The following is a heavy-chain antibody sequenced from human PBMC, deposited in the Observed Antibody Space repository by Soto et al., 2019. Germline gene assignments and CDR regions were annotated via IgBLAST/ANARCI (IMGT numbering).Heavy chain of an antibody. J-gene: IGHJ4*02. Sequence: QLQLQESGPRLVKPSETLSLTCAVSGGSISSSSYFWGWIRQPPGKGLEWLGSTHSRGRTYHNPSLKSRVTISVDTSKNQFSLKLTSVAAADTAVYYCASHIEYSGSSLFDSWGQGTLVTVSS. CDR2: THSRGRT. D-gene: IGHD6-6*01. CDR3: ASHIEYSGSSLFDS. CDR1: GGSISSSSYF. V-gene: IGHV4-39*01.